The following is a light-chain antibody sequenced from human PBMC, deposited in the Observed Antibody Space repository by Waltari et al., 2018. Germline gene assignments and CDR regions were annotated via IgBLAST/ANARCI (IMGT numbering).Light chain of an antibody. Sequence: DIQLTQSPSTLSASIGDKVTITCRASRSVDTWLAWSQQRPGTPPKFLIYDASSLENGVPSRFSGSGSGTEFTLSITSLQPDDFATYYCQQYRSDSPTFGQGTKVEMK. CDR1: RSVDTW. CDR2: DAS. J-gene: IGKJ1*01. CDR3: QQYRSDSPT. V-gene: IGKV1-5*01.